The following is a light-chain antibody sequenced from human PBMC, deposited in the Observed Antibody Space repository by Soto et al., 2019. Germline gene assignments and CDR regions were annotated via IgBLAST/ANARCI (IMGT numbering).Light chain of an antibody. CDR1: SSDVGGYNY. Sequence: QSALTQPASVSGSPGQSITISCTGTSSDVGGYNYVSWYQQHPGKAPKLMIYEVSNRPSGVSNRFSGSKSGNTASLTISGLQAEDEADYYCRSYTSSSRGLVFGGGTKLTVL. CDR3: RSYTSSSRGLV. J-gene: IGLJ2*01. V-gene: IGLV2-14*01. CDR2: EVS.